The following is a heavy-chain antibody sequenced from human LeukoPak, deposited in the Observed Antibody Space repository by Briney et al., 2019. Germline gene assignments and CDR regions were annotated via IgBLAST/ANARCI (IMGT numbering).Heavy chain of an antibody. CDR2: ISYDGSNE. J-gene: IGHJ6*02. CDR3: AREEISVTTVTTFHYYGMDV. CDR1: GFTFSTYG. Sequence: PGGSLRLSCAASGFTFSTYGMHWVRQAPGKGLEWVAVISYDGSNEYYADSVKGRFTISRDNSKNTLYLQMSSLRAEDTAVYYCAREEISVTTVTTFHYYGMDVWGQGTTVTVSS. V-gene: IGHV3-30*03. D-gene: IGHD4-17*01.